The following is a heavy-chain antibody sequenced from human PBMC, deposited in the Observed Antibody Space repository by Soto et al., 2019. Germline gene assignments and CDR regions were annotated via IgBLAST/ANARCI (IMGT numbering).Heavy chain of an antibody. CDR2: ISRSSSYI. V-gene: IGHV3-21*01. CDR3: AREAAPLGHGDYPLDI. J-gene: IGHJ3*02. Sequence: EVQLVESGGGLVKPGGSLRLSCAASGFTFSSYSMNWVRQAPGKGLEWVSSISRSSSYIYYADSVKGRFTISRDNAKNSRYLQMNSLRAEDTAVYYCAREAAPLGHGDYPLDIWGQGTMVTVSS. D-gene: IGHD4-17*01. CDR1: GFTFSSYS.